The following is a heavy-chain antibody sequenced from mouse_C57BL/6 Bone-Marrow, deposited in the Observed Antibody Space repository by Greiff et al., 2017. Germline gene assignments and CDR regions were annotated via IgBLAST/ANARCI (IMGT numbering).Heavy chain of an antibody. V-gene: IGHV1-15*01. CDR1: GYTFTDYE. J-gene: IGHJ3*01. D-gene: IGHD4-1*01. CDR3: TRGDWAWFAY. Sequence: VQLQQSGAELVRPGASVTLSCKASGYTFTDYEMHWVKQTPVHGLEWIGAIDPETGGTAYNQKFKGKAILTADKSSSTADMELRSRTSEDSAVYYCTRGDWAWFAYWGQGTLGTVSA. CDR2: IDPETGGT.